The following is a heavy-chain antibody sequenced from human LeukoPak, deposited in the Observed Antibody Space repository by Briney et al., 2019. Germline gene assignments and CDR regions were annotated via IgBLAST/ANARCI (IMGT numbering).Heavy chain of an antibody. D-gene: IGHD1-7*01. CDR3: AKVITGTTLVVDY. J-gene: IGHJ4*02. CDR2: ISYDGSNK. CDR1: GFTFSSYG. V-gene: IGHV3-30*18. Sequence: GGSLRLSCAPSGFTFSSYGMHWARQAPGKWLEWEAVISYDGSNKYYADSVTGRFTISRDNSKNTLYLQMNSLRAEDTAVYYCAKVITGTTLVVDYWGQGTLVSVSS.